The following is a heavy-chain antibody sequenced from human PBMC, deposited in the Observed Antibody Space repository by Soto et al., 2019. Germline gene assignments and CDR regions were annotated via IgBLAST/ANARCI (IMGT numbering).Heavy chain of an antibody. Sequence: PGGSLRLSCAASGFTFSSYWMSWVRQAPGKGLEWVANIKQDGSEKYYVDSVKGRFTISRDNAKNSLYLQMNSLRAEDTAVYYCARATTLFYYYYYYMDVWGKGTKVTVS. V-gene: IGHV3-7*04. CDR1: GFTFSSYW. CDR2: IKQDGSEK. J-gene: IGHJ6*03. CDR3: ARATTLFYYYYYYMDV. D-gene: IGHD1-7*01.